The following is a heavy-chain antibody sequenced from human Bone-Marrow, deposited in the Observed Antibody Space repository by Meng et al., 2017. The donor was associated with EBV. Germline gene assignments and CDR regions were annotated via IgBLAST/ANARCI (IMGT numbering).Heavy chain of an antibody. Sequence: QLHCHPAGPGLVRPSETLSLTCAVANGSVNGGNFFWGWIRQSPGKGLELIGTISHRGNTNYNPSLEGRVTISVDVSKNLLSLKLNSMSAADTAIYFCAKGWGDFDLWGQGALVTVSS. D-gene: IGHD3-16*01. CDR2: ISHRGNT. CDR1: NGSVNGGNFF. J-gene: IGHJ4*02. CDR3: AKGWGDFDL. V-gene: IGHV4-61*03.